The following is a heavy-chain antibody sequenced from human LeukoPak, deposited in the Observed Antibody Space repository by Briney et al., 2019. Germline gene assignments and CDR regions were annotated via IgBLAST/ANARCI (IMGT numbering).Heavy chain of an antibody. CDR1: GFTFSSYG. D-gene: IGHD3-10*01. CDR2: IWYDGSNK. V-gene: IGHV3-33*03. Sequence: GRSLRLSCAASGFTFSSYGMHWVRQAPGKGLEWVAVIWYDGSNKYYADSVKGRFTISRDNAKNSLYLQMNSLRAEDTALYYCAKDHTVSGPMDVWGQGTTVTVSS. J-gene: IGHJ6*02. CDR3: AKDHTVSGPMDV.